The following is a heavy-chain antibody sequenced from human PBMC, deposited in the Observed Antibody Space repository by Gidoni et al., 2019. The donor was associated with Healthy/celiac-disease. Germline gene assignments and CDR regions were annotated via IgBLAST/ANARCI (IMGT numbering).Heavy chain of an antibody. CDR3: ARSIVATTPTDAFDI. J-gene: IGHJ3*02. CDR1: GYSFTSYW. Sequence: VQLVQSGAEVNKPGESLRISCKGSGYSFTSYWISWVRQMPGKGLEWMGRIDPSDSYTNYSPSFQGHVTISADKSISTAYLQWSSLKASDTAMYYCARSIVATTPTDAFDIWGQGTMVTVSS. CDR2: IDPSDSYT. V-gene: IGHV5-10-1*03. D-gene: IGHD5-12*01.